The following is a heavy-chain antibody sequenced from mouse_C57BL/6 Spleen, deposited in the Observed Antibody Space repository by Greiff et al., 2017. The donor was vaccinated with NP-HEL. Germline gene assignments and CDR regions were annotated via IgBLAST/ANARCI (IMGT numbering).Heavy chain of an antibody. V-gene: IGHV1-15*01. J-gene: IGHJ4*01. D-gene: IGHD1-1*01. CDR3: TRRLLRENAMDY. CDR2: IDPETGGT. Sequence: VQLQQSGAELVRPGASVTLSCKASGYTFTDYEMHWVKQTPVHGLEWIGAIDPETGGTAYNQKFKGKAILTADKSSSTAYMELRSLTSEDSAVYYCTRRLLRENAMDYWGQGTSVTVSS. CDR1: GYTFTDYE.